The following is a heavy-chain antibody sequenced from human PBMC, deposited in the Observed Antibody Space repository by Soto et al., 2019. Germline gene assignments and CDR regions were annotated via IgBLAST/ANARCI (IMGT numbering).Heavy chain of an antibody. CDR1: GFPFSDYY. V-gene: IGHV3-11*01. CDR3: AKQRAGYGSGSDTFYFDF. D-gene: IGHD3-10*01. Sequence: SLGLSFAASGFPFSDYYMSWIRQAPGTGLEWVSYITSDGSPIYYADSVRGRFTISRDSAKNSVSLQMNSLRAEDTALYYCAKQRAGYGSGSDTFYFDFWGQGTLVTVSS. J-gene: IGHJ4*02. CDR2: ITSDGSPI.